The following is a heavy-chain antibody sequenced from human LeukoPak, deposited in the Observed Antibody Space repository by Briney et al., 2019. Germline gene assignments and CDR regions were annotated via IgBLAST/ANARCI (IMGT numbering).Heavy chain of an antibody. CDR1: GYTFTSYG. Sequence: ASVKVSCKASGYTFTSYGISWVRQAPGQGLEWMGWISAYNGNTNYAQKLQGRVTMTTDTSTSTAYMELRSLRSDDTAVYYCARSITEDSGYDFSVSSYYYGMDVWGQGTTVTVSS. CDR2: ISAYNGNT. CDR3: ARSITEDSGYDFSVSSYYYGMDV. J-gene: IGHJ6*02. V-gene: IGHV1-18*01. D-gene: IGHD5-12*01.